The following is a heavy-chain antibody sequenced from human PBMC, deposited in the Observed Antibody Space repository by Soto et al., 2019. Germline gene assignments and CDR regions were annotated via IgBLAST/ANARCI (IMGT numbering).Heavy chain of an antibody. V-gene: IGHV1-46*01. CDR3: ARTTPSYPYYYGMAV. J-gene: IGHJ6*02. CDR2: INPSGGST. CDR1: GYTFTTYY. Sequence: ASVKVSCKASGYTFTTYYMHWVRQAPGQGLEWMGIINPSGGSTTYAQKFQGRVTMTRDTSTSTVYMDLSSLRSEDTAVYYCARTTPSYPYYYGMAVWGQGPTVTVSS. D-gene: IGHD3-10*01.